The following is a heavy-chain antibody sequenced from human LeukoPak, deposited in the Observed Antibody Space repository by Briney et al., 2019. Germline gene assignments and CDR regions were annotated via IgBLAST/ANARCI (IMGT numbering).Heavy chain of an antibody. CDR2: IYSGGTT. CDR1: GFIVSGNY. CDR3: ARGGEDSPLWFEPKQYYFDY. J-gene: IGHJ4*02. V-gene: IGHV3-53*01. Sequence: GGSLRLSCAASGFIVSGNYLNWVRQPPGWGLEWVSIIYSGGTTYNADSVKGRFTISRDDSKNTLFLQMNNLRSEDTAVYYCARGGEDSPLWFEPKQYYFDYWGRGTLVTVSS. D-gene: IGHD3-10*01.